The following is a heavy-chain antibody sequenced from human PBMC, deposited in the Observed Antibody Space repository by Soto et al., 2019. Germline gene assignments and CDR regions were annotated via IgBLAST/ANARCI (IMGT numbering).Heavy chain of an antibody. J-gene: IGHJ6*02. V-gene: IGHV1-8*01. D-gene: IGHD3-22*01. CDR2: MNPNSGNT. CDR3: VKDRDSNSWPSRDV. Sequence: ASVKVSCKASGYTFTSYDINWVRQATGQGLEWMGWMNPNSGNTGYAQKFQGRVTMTRDTSTSTAYMELRSLRSDDTAVYYCVKDRDSNSWPSRDVWGPGTTVTVSS. CDR1: GYTFTSYD.